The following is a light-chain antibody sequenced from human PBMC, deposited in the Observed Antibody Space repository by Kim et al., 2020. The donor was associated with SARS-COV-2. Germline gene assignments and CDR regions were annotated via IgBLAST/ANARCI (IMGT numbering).Light chain of an antibody. CDR2: AAS. V-gene: IGKV1-39*01. CDR3: QQSYTNPLT. Sequence: DIQMTQFPSSLSASVGDRVSISCRASEDINAYLNWYQQKPGKAPKLLVYAASRLRPGVPSRFNGRGSGTDFTLTISSLQHEDFATYYCQQSYTNPLTFGGGTKVDIK. J-gene: IGKJ4*01. CDR1: EDINAY.